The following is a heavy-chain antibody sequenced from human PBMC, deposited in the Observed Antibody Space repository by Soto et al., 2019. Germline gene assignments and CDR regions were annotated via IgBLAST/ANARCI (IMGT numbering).Heavy chain of an antibody. CDR3: ARRYGYSFDY. CDR1: GGSISSYY. J-gene: IGHJ4*02. Sequence: QVQLQESGPGLVKPSETLSLTCTVSGGSISSYYWSWIRQPPGKGLEWIGYIYYSGSTNYNPSLKSRVTIAVDTSKNQCSLKLSSVSAADTAVYYCARRYGYSFDYWGQGTLVTVSS. V-gene: IGHV4-59*08. CDR2: IYYSGST. D-gene: IGHD1-1*01.